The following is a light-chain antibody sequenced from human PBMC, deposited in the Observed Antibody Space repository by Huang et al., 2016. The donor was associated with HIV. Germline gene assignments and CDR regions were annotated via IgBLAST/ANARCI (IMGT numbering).Light chain of an antibody. Sequence: EIVMTQSPDTLSVSPGERATLSCRASQCVRDKLAWYQQKPGQAPRLLLHATSTRAACVPARVSGSGSGTEFTLTISSLQSEDCGVYYCQQYESWPPLTFGGGTKVEIK. CDR2: ATS. CDR1: QCVRDK. CDR3: QQYESWPPLT. J-gene: IGKJ4*01. V-gene: IGKV3-15*01.